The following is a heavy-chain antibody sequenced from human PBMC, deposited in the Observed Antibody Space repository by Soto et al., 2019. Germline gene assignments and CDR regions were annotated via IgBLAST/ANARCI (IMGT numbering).Heavy chain of an antibody. CDR1: GFTFSSYA. Sequence: QVQLEESGGGVVQPGRSLRLSCKGSGFTFSSYAIQWVRQAPGKGLEWVAAISDDGTNKHTADSVKGRFTISRDNSRNTVYLQVNSLRVEDTAVYYCVRRLTTTVNAMGYWGQGTPVNVSS. V-gene: IGHV3-30-3*01. D-gene: IGHD4-17*01. CDR2: ISDDGTNK. CDR3: VRRLTTTVNAMGY. J-gene: IGHJ4*02.